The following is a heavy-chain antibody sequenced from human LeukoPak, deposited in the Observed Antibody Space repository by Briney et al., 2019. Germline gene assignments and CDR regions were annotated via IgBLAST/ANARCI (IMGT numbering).Heavy chain of an antibody. J-gene: IGHJ4*02. CDR3: ARHYYGSGYYFDY. CDR1: GGSFSGYY. Sequence: SETGSLTCAVYGGSFSGYYRSWVRQPPGKGLEWIGEINHSGSTNYNPSLKSRVTISVDTSKNQFSLKLSSVTAADTAVYYCARHYYGSGYYFDYWGQGTLVTASS. CDR2: INHSGST. D-gene: IGHD3-10*01. V-gene: IGHV4-34*01.